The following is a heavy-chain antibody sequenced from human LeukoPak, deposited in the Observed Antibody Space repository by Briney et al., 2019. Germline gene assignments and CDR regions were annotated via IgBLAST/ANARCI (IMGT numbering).Heavy chain of an antibody. J-gene: IGHJ4*02. CDR2: INPNSGAT. CDR1: GYTFTAYH. V-gene: IGHV1-2*02. CDR3: ARNSWYEY. D-gene: IGHD6-13*01. Sequence: ASVKVSCKTSGYTFTAYHMHWVRQAPGQGLEWMGWINPNSGATDYAQKFQGRVTMTRDTSISTTYMELSSLRFDDTAVYYCARNSWYEYWGQGTLVTVSS.